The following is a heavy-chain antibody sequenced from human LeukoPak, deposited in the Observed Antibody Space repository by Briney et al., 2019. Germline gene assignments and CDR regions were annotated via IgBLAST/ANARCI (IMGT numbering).Heavy chain of an antibody. Sequence: SETLSLTCAVYGGSFSGYYWSWIRQPPGKGLEWIGEINHSGSTNYNPSLKSRVTISVDTSKNQFSLKLSSVTAADTAVYYCARGTLYYGDSLGYWGQGTLVTVPS. J-gene: IGHJ4*02. CDR3: ARGTLYYGDSLGY. V-gene: IGHV4-34*01. CDR1: GGSFSGYY. D-gene: IGHD4-17*01. CDR2: INHSGST.